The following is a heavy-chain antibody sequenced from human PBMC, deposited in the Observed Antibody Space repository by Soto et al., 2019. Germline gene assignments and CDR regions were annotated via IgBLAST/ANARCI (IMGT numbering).Heavy chain of an antibody. J-gene: IGHJ6*02. CDR2: INPNSGGT. CDR3: ARDYTTGTTDYYYYGMDV. D-gene: IGHD1-1*01. CDR1: GYTFTGYY. V-gene: IGHV1-2*04. Sequence: GASVKVSCKASGYTFTGYYMHWVRQAPGQGLEWMGWINPNSGGTNYAQKFQGWVTMTRDTSISTAYMELSRLRSDDTAVYYCARDYTTGTTDYYYYGMDVWGQGTTVTVS.